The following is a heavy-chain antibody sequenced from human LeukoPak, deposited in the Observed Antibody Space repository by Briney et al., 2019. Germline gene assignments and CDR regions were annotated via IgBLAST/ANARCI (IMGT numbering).Heavy chain of an antibody. D-gene: IGHD1-26*01. CDR3: AKVGGWELRRYYYIDV. Sequence: GGSLRLSCAASEFTFSSYAMSWVRQAPGKGLEWVSAISGSGGRIYYADSVKGRFTISRDNSKNRLYLQMNSLRAEDTAVYYCAKVGGWELRRYYYIDVWGKGTTVTVSS. CDR2: ISGSGGRI. V-gene: IGHV3-23*01. J-gene: IGHJ6*03. CDR1: EFTFSSYA.